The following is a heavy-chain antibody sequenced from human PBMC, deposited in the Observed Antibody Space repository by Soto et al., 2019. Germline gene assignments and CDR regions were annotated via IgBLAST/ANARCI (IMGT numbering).Heavy chain of an antibody. D-gene: IGHD2-2*01. CDR3: AKSRDAYNFYFYYGMDV. CDR2: ILYDGSNK. Sequence: GGSLRLSCAASGFTFSNYGMHWVRQTPGKGLEWVALILYDGSNKYYADSVKGRFTISRDNSKITLYLQVSRLRAEETAVYYCAKSRDAYNFYFYYGMDVWGQGTTVTVSS. J-gene: IGHJ6*02. CDR1: GFTFSNYG. V-gene: IGHV3-30*18.